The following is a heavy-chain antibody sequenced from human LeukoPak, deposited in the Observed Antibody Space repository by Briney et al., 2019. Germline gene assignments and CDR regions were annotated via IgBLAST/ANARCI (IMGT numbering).Heavy chain of an antibody. CDR3: AKDSRDVDSAIDY. D-gene: IGHD5-18*01. J-gene: IGHJ4*02. V-gene: IGHV3-33*06. Sequence: GGSLRLSCATSGFTFSNYGMHWVRQASGKGLEWVAVIYYDGSNKYYADSVKGRFTISRDNSKNTLYLQMNSLRAEDTAVYYCAKDSRDVDSAIDYWGQGTLVTVSS. CDR1: GFTFSNYG. CDR2: IYYDGSNK.